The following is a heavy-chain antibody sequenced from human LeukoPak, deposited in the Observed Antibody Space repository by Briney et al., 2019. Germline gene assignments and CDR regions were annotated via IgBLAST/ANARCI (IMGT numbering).Heavy chain of an antibody. Sequence: SETLSLTCTVSGGSISSYYWSWIRQPPGKGLEWIGYIYYSGSTNYNPSLKSRVTISVDTSKNQFSLKLSSVTAADTAVYYCAGTRITMARGVTHFDYWGQGTLVTVSS. D-gene: IGHD3-10*01. J-gene: IGHJ4*02. CDR3: AGTRITMARGVTHFDY. CDR1: GGSISSYY. V-gene: IGHV4-59*01. CDR2: IYYSGST.